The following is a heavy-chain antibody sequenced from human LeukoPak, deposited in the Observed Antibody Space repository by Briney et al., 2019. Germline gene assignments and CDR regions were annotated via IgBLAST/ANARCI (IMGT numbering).Heavy chain of an antibody. CDR1: GFTFDDYA. Sequence: AGRSLRLSCAASGFTFDDYAMHWVRQALGKGLEWVSGISWNSGSIGYADSVKGRFTISRDNAKNSLYLQMNSLRAEDTALYYCAKDMPTDYYYGMDVWGQGTTVTVSS. CDR3: AKDMPTDYYYGMDV. J-gene: IGHJ6*02. CDR2: ISWNSGSI. V-gene: IGHV3-9*01. D-gene: IGHD4-17*01.